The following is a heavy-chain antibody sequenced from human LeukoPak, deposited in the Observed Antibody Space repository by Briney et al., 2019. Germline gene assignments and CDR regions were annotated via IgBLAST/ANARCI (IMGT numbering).Heavy chain of an antibody. J-gene: IGHJ6*02. D-gene: IGHD3-16*01. V-gene: IGHV3-23*01. CDR2: ISGSGGST. CDR1: GFTFSSYA. CDR3: AKDLGPPRIEYYGMDV. Sequence: GGSLRLSCAASGFTFSSYAMSWVRQAPVKGLEWVSAISGSGGSTYYADSVKGRFTISRDNSKNTLYLQMNSLRAEDTAVYYCAKDLGPPRIEYYGMDVWGQGTTVTVSS.